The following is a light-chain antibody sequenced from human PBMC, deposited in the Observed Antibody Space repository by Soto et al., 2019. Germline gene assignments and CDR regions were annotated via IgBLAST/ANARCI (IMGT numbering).Light chain of an antibody. CDR3: QQYHDYWT. CDR1: QSIDSW. V-gene: IGKV1-5*03. Sequence: DIQMTQSPSTLSGSVGDRVTITCRASQSIDSWLAWYQHKPGKAPKLLIFKASTLETGVPSRFSGSGSETEFTLTISSLQPDDLATYYCQQYHDYWTFGQGTKVDIK. CDR2: KAS. J-gene: IGKJ1*01.